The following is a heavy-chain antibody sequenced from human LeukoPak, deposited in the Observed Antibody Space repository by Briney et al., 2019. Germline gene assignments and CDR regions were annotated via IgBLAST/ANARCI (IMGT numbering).Heavy chain of an antibody. V-gene: IGHV1-69*06. D-gene: IGHD6-19*01. CDR2: MIPIFRTP. CDR1: GGTVSSHA. CDR3: ATVNPIAVANFDC. Sequence: SVKVSCKASGGTVSSHAINWVRQAPGHGLEWMGGMIPIFRTPKYAQRFKGRVTITADKSTRTAYMEVSSLRYEDTAVYYCATVNPIAVANFDCWGQGTLVTVST. J-gene: IGHJ4*02.